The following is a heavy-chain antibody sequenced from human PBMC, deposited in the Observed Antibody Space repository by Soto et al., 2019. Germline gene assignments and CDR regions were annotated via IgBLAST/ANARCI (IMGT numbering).Heavy chain of an antibody. CDR1: GGSFRGYF. CDR2: INDSGNT. J-gene: IGHJ4*02. D-gene: IGHD3-16*01. Sequence: SETLSLTCAVSGGSFRGYFWSWIRQSPAKGLEWIGEINDSGNTYYNPSFKSRLTISVDTSTSQISLRLTSVTAADSAVYYCQGGDFWGQGTRVNVS. V-gene: IGHV4-34*01. CDR3: QGGDF.